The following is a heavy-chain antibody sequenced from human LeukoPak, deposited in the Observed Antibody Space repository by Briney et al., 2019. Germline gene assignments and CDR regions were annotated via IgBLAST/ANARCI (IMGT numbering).Heavy chain of an antibody. CDR2: IYYNGNT. CDR1: GGSISTYY. J-gene: IGHJ4*02. V-gene: IGHV4-59*12. Sequence: SETLSLACTVSGGSISTYYWSWIRQPPGKRLEWIGYIYYNGNTDYNPSLKSRVTISVDTSKNQFSLKLSSVTAADTAVYYCARGGILTGYLPGNFDYWGQGTLVTVSS. CDR3: ARGGILTGYLPGNFDY. D-gene: IGHD3-9*01.